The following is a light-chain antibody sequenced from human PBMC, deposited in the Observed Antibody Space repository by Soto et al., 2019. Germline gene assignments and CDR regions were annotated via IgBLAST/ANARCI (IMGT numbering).Light chain of an antibody. CDR3: QQYGSSPIT. CDR2: KAS. CDR1: QSISSW. Sequence: DIQLTQSTSTLSASVGGRVTITCRASQSISSWLAWYQQKPGKAPKLLIYKASSLESGVPSRFSGSGSGTDFTLTISRLEPQDFAVYYCQQYGSSPITFGQRTRLEIK. V-gene: IGKV1-5*03. J-gene: IGKJ5*01.